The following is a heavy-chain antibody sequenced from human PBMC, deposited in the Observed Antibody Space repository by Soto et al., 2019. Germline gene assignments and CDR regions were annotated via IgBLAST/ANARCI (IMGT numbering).Heavy chain of an antibody. D-gene: IGHD1-1*01. Sequence: EMQLLESGGGLVQPGGSLRLSCAASGFTFSSYAMTWVRQAPGKGLGWVSAISAGGGSTYYADSVNGRFTLSRDNSKNTLYLQLGGLRAEDTAVYYCAKDLERAVARQYDVWGQGAMVTVSS. CDR2: ISAGGGST. CDR3: AKDLERAVARQYDV. J-gene: IGHJ3*01. CDR1: GFTFSSYA. V-gene: IGHV3-23*01.